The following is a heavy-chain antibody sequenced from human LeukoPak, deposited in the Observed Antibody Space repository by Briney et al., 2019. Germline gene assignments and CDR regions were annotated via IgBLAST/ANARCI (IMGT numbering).Heavy chain of an antibody. CDR2: INWNGGSS. J-gene: IGHJ4*02. CDR3: AKAELSPLRGYTHTLDY. Sequence: GGSLRFSCAASGFSCDDYGMSWVGQAPGKELEWVSGINWNGGSSGYADSVKGRFTRSRDNAKNSLYLQMNSLRAEDTAFYSSAKAELSPLRGYTHTLDYWGQGILVTVSS. D-gene: IGHD3-10*01. V-gene: IGHV3-20*04. CDR1: GFSCDDYG.